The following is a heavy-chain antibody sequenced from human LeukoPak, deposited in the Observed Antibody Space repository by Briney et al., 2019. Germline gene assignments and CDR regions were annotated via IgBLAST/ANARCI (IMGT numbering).Heavy chain of an antibody. D-gene: IGHD6-19*01. V-gene: IGHV4-34*01. J-gene: IGHJ4*02. CDR1: GGSISSYY. CDR2: INHSGST. Sequence: SETLSLTCTVSGGSISSYYWSWIRQPPGKGLEWIGEINHSGSTNYNPSLKSRVTMSVDTSKNQFSLNLSSVTAADTAVYYRARRGSGWGRWGQGTLVTVSS. CDR3: ARRGSGWGR.